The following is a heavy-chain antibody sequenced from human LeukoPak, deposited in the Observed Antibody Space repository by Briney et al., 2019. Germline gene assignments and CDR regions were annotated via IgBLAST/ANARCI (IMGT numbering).Heavy chain of an antibody. Sequence: AGESLRLSCAASGFTFSSYAMNWVRQAPGKGLEWVSATGSTGVSTFYADSVKGRFTLSRDNSKNTLYLQMNSLRAEDTAVYYCAKERGDYTDYSHGMGVWGQGTTVTVSS. CDR1: GFTFSSYA. CDR3: AKERGDYTDYSHGMGV. V-gene: IGHV3-23*01. J-gene: IGHJ6*02. D-gene: IGHD4-11*01. CDR2: TGSTGVST.